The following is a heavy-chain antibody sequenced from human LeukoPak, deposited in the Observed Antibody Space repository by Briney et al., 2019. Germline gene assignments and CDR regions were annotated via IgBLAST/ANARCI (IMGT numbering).Heavy chain of an antibody. V-gene: IGHV1-18*01. CDR3: AREAEIRFLEWHNWFDP. J-gene: IGHJ5*02. CDR1: GYTFTSYG. D-gene: IGHD3-3*01. CDR2: ISAYNGNT. Sequence: GASVKVSCKASGYTFTSYGISWVRQAPGQGLEWMGWISAYNGNTNYAQKLQGRVTMTTDTSTSTAYMELRSLRSDDTAVYYCAREAEIRFLEWHNWFDPWGQGTLVTVSS.